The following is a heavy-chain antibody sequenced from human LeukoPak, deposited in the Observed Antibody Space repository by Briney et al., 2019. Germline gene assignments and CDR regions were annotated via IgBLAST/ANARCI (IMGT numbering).Heavy chain of an antibody. Sequence: SETLSLTCTVSGGSLSSYYWSWIRQPPGKGLEWIGYIYYSGSTNYNPSLKSRVTISVDTSKNQFSLKLSSVTAADTAVYYCARDRGVVRGGYVSSGYFDYWGQGTLVTVSS. CDR1: GGSLSSYY. J-gene: IGHJ4*02. D-gene: IGHD3-22*01. CDR3: ARDRGVVRGGYVSSGYFDY. CDR2: IYYSGST. V-gene: IGHV4-59*12.